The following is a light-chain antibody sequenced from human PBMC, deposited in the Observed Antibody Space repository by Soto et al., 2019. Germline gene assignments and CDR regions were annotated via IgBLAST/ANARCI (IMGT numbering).Light chain of an antibody. V-gene: IGKV4-1*01. CDR3: QHYYSSPPT. Sequence: DIVMTQSPDSLAVSLGERATINCKSSQSVFYSSTNKNYLAWYQQKPGQPPKLLIYWASTRESGVPDRFSGSGSGTDFTLTISSLPAEDVAVYYCQHYYSSPPTFGQGTRLEI. CDR2: WAS. CDR1: QSVFYSSTNKNY. J-gene: IGKJ5*01.